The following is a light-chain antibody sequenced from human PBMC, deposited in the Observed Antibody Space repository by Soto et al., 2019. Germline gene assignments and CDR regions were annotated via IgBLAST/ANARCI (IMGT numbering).Light chain of an antibody. J-gene: IGLJ1*01. CDR1: GSNIGPTYD. CDR2: ANT. CDR3: QSYDSSLSGYV. Sequence: QSVLTQPPSVSGAPGQRVTISCTGSGSNIGPTYDVHWYQQLPGTAPKLLIYANTNRPSGVPDRFSGSKSGTSASLAITGLQAEDEADYFCQSYDSSLSGYVFGTGTKVTVL. V-gene: IGLV1-40*01.